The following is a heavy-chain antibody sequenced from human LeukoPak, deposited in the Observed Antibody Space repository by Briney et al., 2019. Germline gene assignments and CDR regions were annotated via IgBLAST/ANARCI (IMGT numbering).Heavy chain of an antibody. D-gene: IGHD6-19*01. J-gene: IGHJ4*02. V-gene: IGHV3-7*01. Sequence: GGSLRLSCAASGFTFSGYWMSWVRQAPGKGPEWVANIKQDGSEIYYVDSVKGRFTISRDNAKNSLFLQMNSPRAEDTAVYYCARDLGYSSGPNYWGQGTRVTVSS. CDR3: ARDLGYSSGPNY. CDR1: GFTFSGYW. CDR2: IKQDGSEI.